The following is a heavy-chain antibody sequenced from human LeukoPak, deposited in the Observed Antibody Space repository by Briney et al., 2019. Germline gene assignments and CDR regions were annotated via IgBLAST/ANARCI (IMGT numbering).Heavy chain of an antibody. CDR2: IYYSGST. D-gene: IGHD6-6*01. Sequence: PSETLSLTCTVSGGSISSYYWSWIRQPPGKGLEWIGYIYYSGSTNYNPSLKSRVTTSVDTSKNQFSLKLSSVTAADTAVYYCARWDPSSETFDYWGQGTLVTVSS. CDR1: GGSISSYY. CDR3: ARWDPSSETFDY. J-gene: IGHJ4*02. V-gene: IGHV4-59*08.